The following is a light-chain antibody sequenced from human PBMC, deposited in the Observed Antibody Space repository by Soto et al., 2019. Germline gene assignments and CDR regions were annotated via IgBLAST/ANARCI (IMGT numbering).Light chain of an antibody. CDR2: KDS. CDR3: CSYAGSYIFLV. V-gene: IGLV3-27*01. Sequence: SYELTQPSSVSVSPGQTARITCSGDVLAKKYARWFQQKPGQAPVLVIYKDSERPSGIPERFSGSSSGTTVTLTISGAQVEDEADYYCCSYAGSYIFLVFGGGTKVTVL. J-gene: IGLJ3*02. CDR1: VLAKKY.